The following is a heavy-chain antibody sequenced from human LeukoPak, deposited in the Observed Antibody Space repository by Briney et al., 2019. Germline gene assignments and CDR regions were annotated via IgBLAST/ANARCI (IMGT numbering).Heavy chain of an antibody. CDR1: GGSFSGYY. J-gene: IGHJ4*02. CDR2: INHSGST. Sequence: PSETLSLTCAVYGGSFSGYYWSWIRQPPGKGLEWIGEINHSGSTNYNPSLKSRVTISADTSNNQLSLKLTSVTAADTAVYYCARGRWISGSYYNFDYWGQGTLVTVSS. D-gene: IGHD1-26*01. V-gene: IGHV4-34*01. CDR3: ARGRWISGSYYNFDY.